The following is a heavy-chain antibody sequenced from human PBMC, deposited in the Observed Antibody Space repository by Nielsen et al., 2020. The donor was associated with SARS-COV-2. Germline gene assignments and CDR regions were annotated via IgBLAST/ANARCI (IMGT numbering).Heavy chain of an antibody. J-gene: IGHJ6*02. CDR2: IWYDGSSQ. D-gene: IGHD6-13*01. CDR3: VGREYSSSWYSFWFGLDGMDV. V-gene: IGHV3-33*01. Sequence: VRQAPGKGLEWVAVIWYDGSSQYYADSVTGRFIISRDNTKYTLYLQMNSLRAEDTAVYYCVGREYSSSWYSFWFGLDGMDVWGQGTTVTVSS.